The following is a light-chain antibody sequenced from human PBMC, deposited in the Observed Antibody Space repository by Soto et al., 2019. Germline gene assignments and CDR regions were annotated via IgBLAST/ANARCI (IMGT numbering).Light chain of an antibody. CDR2: KAS. Sequence: IHMTQSPSSLSASVGYRVTITCRASQTISNWLAWYQQKQGKAPKLLIYKASTLESGVPSRFSGSGYGTEFNPTISSLQTEDFATYYCQQYYSYPQAFGQGTKVDIK. J-gene: IGKJ1*01. CDR3: QQYYSYPQA. V-gene: IGKV1-5*03. CDR1: QTISNW.